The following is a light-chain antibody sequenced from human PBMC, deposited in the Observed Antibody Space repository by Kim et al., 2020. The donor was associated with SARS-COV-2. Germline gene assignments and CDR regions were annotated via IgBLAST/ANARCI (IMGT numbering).Light chain of an antibody. CDR2: DAS. J-gene: IGKJ4*01. Sequence: SFSPGERATLSGRASQSVSSYLAWYQQNPGQAPRLLIYDASNRATGIPARFSGSGSGTDFTLTISSLEPEDFAVYYCQQRSNWLTFGGGTKVDIK. CDR3: QQRSNWLT. CDR1: QSVSSY. V-gene: IGKV3-11*01.